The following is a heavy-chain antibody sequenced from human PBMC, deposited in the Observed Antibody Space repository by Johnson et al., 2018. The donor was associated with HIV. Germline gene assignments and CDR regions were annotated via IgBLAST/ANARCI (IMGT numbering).Heavy chain of an antibody. CDR1: GFTFRSYW. CDR3: ARRSGYAFDI. CDR2: IKEDGSEK. J-gene: IGHJ3*02. V-gene: IGHV3-7*05. D-gene: IGHD5-24*01. Sequence: EVQLVESGGHLVQPGGSLRLSCAASGFTFRSYWMSWVRQAPGKGLEWVANIKEDGSEKYYVASVKGRFTIYRDNAKNPVYLQMKSLRAEDTAVYYCARRSGYAFDIWGQGTMVTVSS.